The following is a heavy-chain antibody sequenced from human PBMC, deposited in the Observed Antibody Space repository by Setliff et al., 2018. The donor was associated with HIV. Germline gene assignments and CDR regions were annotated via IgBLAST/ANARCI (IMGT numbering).Heavy chain of an antibody. Sequence: GGSLRLSCAASGFTFSNYAMSWVRQAPGKGLEWVSDISGSGGRTYYADSVKGRFTISRDNSKNTLYLQMNSLRAEDTAVYYCAKEVYYDSSGYPRYFDYWGQGTLVTVSS. CDR2: ISGSGGRT. J-gene: IGHJ4*02. CDR1: GFTFSNYA. D-gene: IGHD3-22*01. CDR3: AKEVYYDSSGYPRYFDY. V-gene: IGHV3-23*01.